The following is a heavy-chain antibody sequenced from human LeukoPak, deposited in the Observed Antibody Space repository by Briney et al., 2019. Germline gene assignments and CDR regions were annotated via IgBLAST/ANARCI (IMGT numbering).Heavy chain of an antibody. D-gene: IGHD6-13*01. Sequence: PGGSLRLSCAASGFTFTTYGMHWVRQAPGKGLEWVAVIWNGGSYKHYADSVKGRFTISRDDSKNTIYLQMNSLRAEDTAVYYCARDLWQQMIQGYDYWGQGTLVTVAS. CDR1: GFTFTTYG. J-gene: IGHJ4*02. CDR3: ARDLWQQMIQGYDY. V-gene: IGHV3-33*01. CDR2: IWNGGSYK.